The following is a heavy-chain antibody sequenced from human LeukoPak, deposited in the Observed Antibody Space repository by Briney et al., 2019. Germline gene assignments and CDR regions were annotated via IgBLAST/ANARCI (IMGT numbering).Heavy chain of an antibody. CDR3: ARHGDPALGYCSGGSCYSNWFDP. J-gene: IGHJ5*02. Sequence: SETLSLTCAVYGGSFSDYSWRWIRQPPGKGLEWIGYIYTSGSTNYNPSLKSRVTISVDTSKNQFSLKLSSVTAADTAVYYCARHGDPALGYCSGGSCYSNWFDPWGQGTLVTVSS. V-gene: IGHV4-4*09. D-gene: IGHD2-15*01. CDR2: IYTSGST. CDR1: GGSFSDYS.